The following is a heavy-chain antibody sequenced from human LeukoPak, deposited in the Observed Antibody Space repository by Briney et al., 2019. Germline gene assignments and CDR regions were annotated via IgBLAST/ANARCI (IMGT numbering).Heavy chain of an antibody. D-gene: IGHD2/OR15-2a*01. CDR3: ARHPFSTPFDY. Sequence: KPSETLSLTCSVFGGSTSGFYWSWIRQPPGKGLEWIGYVYYSGDSNYNPSLKSRVSMSLDTSKNQVSLRLSSVTAADTAVYYCARHPFSTPFDYWGRGTLVTVSS. CDR2: VYYSGDS. V-gene: IGHV4-59*08. J-gene: IGHJ4*02. CDR1: GGSTSGFY.